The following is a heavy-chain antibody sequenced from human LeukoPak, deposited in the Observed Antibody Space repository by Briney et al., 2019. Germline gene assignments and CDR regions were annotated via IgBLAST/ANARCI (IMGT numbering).Heavy chain of an antibody. Sequence: PSETLSLTCAVYGGSFSGYYWSWIRQPPGKGLEWIGEINHSGGTNYNPSLKSRVTISVDTSKNQFSLKLSSVTAADTAVYYCARGPRVAAARTRFDYWGQGTLVTVSS. CDR2: INHSGGT. CDR1: GGSFSGYY. V-gene: IGHV4-34*01. J-gene: IGHJ4*02. CDR3: ARGPRVAAARTRFDY. D-gene: IGHD6-13*01.